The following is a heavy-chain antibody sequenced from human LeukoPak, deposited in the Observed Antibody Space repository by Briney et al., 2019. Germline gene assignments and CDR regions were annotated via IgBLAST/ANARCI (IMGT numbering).Heavy chain of an antibody. J-gene: IGHJ5*02. V-gene: IGHV4-4*07. CDR1: GGSISSYY. D-gene: IGHD6-13*01. CDR2: IYTSGST. CDR3: ARDGEQQLAKNWFDP. Sequence: SETLSLTCTVSGGSISSYYWSWIRQPAGKGREGIGRIYTSGSTNYNPSLKSRVTMSVDTSKNQFSLKLSSVTAADTGVYYCARDGEQQLAKNWFDPWGQGTLVTVSS.